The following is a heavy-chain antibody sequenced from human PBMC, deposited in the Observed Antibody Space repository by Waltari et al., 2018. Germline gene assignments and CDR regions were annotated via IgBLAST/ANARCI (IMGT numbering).Heavy chain of an antibody. Sequence: QVQLVQSGAEVKRPGSSVKVSCKASGGTLRSHAITWVRQAPGQGLEWMGGILPMVGIANYAQKFQGRVTITADTSTNTAYMEVTSLTSDDTAVYYCAREEYSGYDFLRDYWGQGTLVTVSS. J-gene: IGHJ4*02. D-gene: IGHD5-12*01. V-gene: IGHV1-69*10. CDR1: GGTLRSHA. CDR2: ILPMVGIA. CDR3: AREEYSGYDFLRDY.